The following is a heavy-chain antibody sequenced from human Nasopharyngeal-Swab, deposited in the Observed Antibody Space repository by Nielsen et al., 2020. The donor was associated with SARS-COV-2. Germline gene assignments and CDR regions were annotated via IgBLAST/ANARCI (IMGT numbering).Heavy chain of an antibody. CDR3: ARQDSSAYYYVFNY. Sequence: GGSLRLSCAASGFTFSSYAMNWVRQAPGKGLEWVAFIRYDGSDYYYADSVKGRFTISRDNSKNTLYLQLNSLRAEDTAVYYCARQDSSAYYYVFNYWGQGTLVTVSS. CDR2: IRYDGSDY. J-gene: IGHJ4*02. V-gene: IGHV3-30*02. CDR1: GFTFSSYA. D-gene: IGHD3-22*01.